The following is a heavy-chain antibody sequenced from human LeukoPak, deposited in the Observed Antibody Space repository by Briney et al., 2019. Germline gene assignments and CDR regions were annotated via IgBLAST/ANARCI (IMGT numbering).Heavy chain of an antibody. J-gene: IGHJ4*02. CDR3: ARGRDYYDSSGYYYGY. D-gene: IGHD3-22*01. CDR2: IYYSGST. V-gene: IGHV4-39*07. Sequence: SETLSLTCTVSGGSISSSSYYWGWIRQPPGKGLEWIGSIYYSGSTYYNPSLKSRVTISVDTSKNQFSLKLSSVTAADTAVYYCARGRDYYDSSGYYYGYWGQGTLVTVSS. CDR1: GGSISSSSYY.